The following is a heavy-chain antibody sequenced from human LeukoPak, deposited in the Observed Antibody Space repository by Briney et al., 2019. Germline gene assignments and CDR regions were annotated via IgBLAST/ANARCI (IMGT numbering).Heavy chain of an antibody. D-gene: IGHD6-13*01. V-gene: IGHV3-23*01. CDR3: AKAGGASWYLY. CDR1: GFIFSSYT. CDR2: INGSGGRT. J-gene: IGHJ4*02. Sequence: GGSLRLSCTASGFIFSSYTMGWVRQAPGKGLEWVSDINGSGGRTYYADSVNGRFTISRDNSKNTLYLQMNSLRAEDTAVYYCAKAGGASWYLYWGQGTLVTVSS.